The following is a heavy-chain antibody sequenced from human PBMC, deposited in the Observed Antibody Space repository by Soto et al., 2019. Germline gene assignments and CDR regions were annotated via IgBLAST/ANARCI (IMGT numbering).Heavy chain of an antibody. Sequence: EVRLAESGGGLVQPGGSLRLSCATSGVTVTYNHMTWVRQAPGKGLEWVTYIHPSGDEYYADSVKGRFTISRDNFDNTVSLQMNSLRAEDTALYYCAAGMDNAKIHYWGQGTLVTVSS. CDR3: AAGMDNAKIHY. V-gene: IGHV3-66*01. CDR2: IHPSGDE. CDR1: GVTVTYNH. J-gene: IGHJ4*02. D-gene: IGHD2-8*01.